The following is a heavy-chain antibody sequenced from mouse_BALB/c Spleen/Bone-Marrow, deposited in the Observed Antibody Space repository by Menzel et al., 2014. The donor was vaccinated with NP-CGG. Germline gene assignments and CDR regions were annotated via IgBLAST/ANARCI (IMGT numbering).Heavy chain of an antibody. V-gene: IGHV7-1*02. Sequence: EVQLVESGGGLVQPGDSLRLSCATSGFTFSDFYMEWVRQPPGKRLEWIAASRNKAKNYTTEYSASVKGRFIVSRDASQSILYIQMNALRAEDTAIYYCARDVGYGNYFVYWGQGTLVTVSA. CDR3: ARDVGYGNYFVY. J-gene: IGHJ3*01. CDR2: SRNKAKNYTT. CDR1: GFTFSDFY. D-gene: IGHD2-10*02.